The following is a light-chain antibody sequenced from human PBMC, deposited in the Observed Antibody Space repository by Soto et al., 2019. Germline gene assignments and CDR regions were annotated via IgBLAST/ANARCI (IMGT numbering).Light chain of an antibody. V-gene: IGLV2-23*02. CDR2: EVS. J-gene: IGLJ1*01. CDR3: CSYAGSSTYV. Sequence: QSALTQPASVSGSPGHSITISCTGTSSDVGSYNLVSWYQQHPGKAPKLMIYEVSKPPSGVSNRFSGSKSGNTASLTISGLQAEDEADYYCCSYAGSSTYVFGTGTKLTVL. CDR1: SSDVGSYNL.